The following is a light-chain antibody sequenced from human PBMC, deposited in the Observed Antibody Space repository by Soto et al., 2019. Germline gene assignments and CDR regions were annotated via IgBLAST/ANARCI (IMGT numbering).Light chain of an antibody. V-gene: IGKV3-15*01. CDR2: GAS. Sequence: EVVMTQSPATLSLSPGERATLSCRASQSIRGDLAWYQQKPGQAPRLLIYGASTRATGIPARFSGCGSGTDFGLIISSLLSEDFAVYYCQQYNQWPRTFGQGTKVEVK. CDR3: QQYNQWPRT. CDR1: QSIRGD. J-gene: IGKJ1*01.